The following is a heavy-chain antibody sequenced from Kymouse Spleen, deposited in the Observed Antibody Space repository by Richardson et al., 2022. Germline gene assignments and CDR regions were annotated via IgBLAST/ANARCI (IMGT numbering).Heavy chain of an antibody. CDR2: ISSSSSTI. D-gene: IGHD2-15*01. V-gene: IGHV3-48*02. CDR1: GFTFSSYS. J-gene: IGHJ6*02. Sequence: EVQLVESGGGLVQPGGSLRLSCAASGFTFSSYSMNWVRQAPGKGLEWVSYISSSSSTIYYADSVKGRFTISRDNAKNSLYLQMNSLRDEDTAVYYCARGGYCSGGSCYYYYYYGMDVWGQGTTVTVSS. CDR3: ARGGYCSGGSCYYYYYYGMDV.